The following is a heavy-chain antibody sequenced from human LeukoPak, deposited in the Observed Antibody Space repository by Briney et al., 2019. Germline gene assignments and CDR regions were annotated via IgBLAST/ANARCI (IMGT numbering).Heavy chain of an antibody. Sequence: ASVKVSCKVSGYTLTELSMHWVRQAPGKGLEWMGGFDPEDGETIYAQKFQGRVTITADESTSTAYMELSSLRSEDTAVYYCAGGIFGYSSSKENYYYYYMDVWGKGTTVAVS. CDR2: FDPEDGET. D-gene: IGHD6-13*01. V-gene: IGHV1-24*01. CDR3: AGGIFGYSSSKENYYYYYMDV. J-gene: IGHJ6*03. CDR1: GYTLTELS.